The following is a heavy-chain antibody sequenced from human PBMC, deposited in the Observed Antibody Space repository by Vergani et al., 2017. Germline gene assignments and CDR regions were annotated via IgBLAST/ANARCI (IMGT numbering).Heavy chain of an antibody. CDR3: ARISGYAKAVWFDP. Sequence: QVQLQESGPGLVKPSQTLSLTCTVSGGSISSGSYYWSWIRQPAGKGLEWIGYMYYSGSTKYNPSLKSRVTISVDTSKNQFSLKLSSVTAADTAVYYCARISGYAKAVWFDPWGQGTLVTVSS. J-gene: IGHJ5*02. V-gene: IGHV4-61*10. CDR1: GGSISSGSYY. D-gene: IGHD5-12*01. CDR2: MYYSGST.